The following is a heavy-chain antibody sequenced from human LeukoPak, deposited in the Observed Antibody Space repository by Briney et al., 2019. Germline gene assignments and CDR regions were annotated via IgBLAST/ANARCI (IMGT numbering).Heavy chain of an antibody. J-gene: IGHJ4*02. CDR1: GFTFSSYS. CDR3: ARAMGEYSSSPFDY. CDR2: ISSSSSYI. Sequence: GGSLRLSCAASGFTFSSYSMNWVRQAPGKGLEWVSSISSSSSYIYYADSVKGRFTISRDNAKNSLYLQMNSLRAEDTAVHYCARAMGEYSSSPFDYWGQGTLVTVSS. V-gene: IGHV3-21*01. D-gene: IGHD6-6*01.